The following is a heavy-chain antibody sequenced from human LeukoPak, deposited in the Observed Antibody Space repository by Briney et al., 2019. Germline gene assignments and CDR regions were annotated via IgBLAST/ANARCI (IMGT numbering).Heavy chain of an antibody. CDR1: GFTFSSYA. CDR3: AKGVRSTSSYLD. J-gene: IGHJ4*02. D-gene: IGHD2-2*01. Sequence: GSLPLSCAASGFTFSSYAMSWVRQAPGKGLEWVSSISGSGGSTYYADSVKGRFTISRDNSKNTLYLQMNSLRAEDTAVYYCAKGVRSTSSYLDWGQGTLVTVSS. CDR2: ISGSGGST. V-gene: IGHV3-23*01.